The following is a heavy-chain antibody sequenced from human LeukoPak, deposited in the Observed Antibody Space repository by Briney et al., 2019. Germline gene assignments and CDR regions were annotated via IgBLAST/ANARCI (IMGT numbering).Heavy chain of an antibody. CDR3: ARAFYYYDSSPFDY. Sequence: SETLSLTCTVSGGSISSYYWSWIRQPPGKGLEWIGYIYYSGSTNYNPSLKSRVTISVDTSKNQFSLKLSSVTAADTAVYYCARAFYYYDSSPFDYWGQGTLVTVSS. V-gene: IGHV4-59*08. J-gene: IGHJ4*02. D-gene: IGHD3-22*01. CDR2: IYYSGST. CDR1: GGSISSYY.